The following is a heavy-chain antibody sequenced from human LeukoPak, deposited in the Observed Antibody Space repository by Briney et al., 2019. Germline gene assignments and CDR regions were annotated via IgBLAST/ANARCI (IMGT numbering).Heavy chain of an antibody. Sequence: PSETLSLTCTVSGGSISSGDYYWSWIRQPPGKGLEWIGEINHSGSTNYNPSLKSRVTISVDTSKNQFSLKLSSVTAADTAVYYCARAIYDSSGSMNFDYWGQGTLVTVSS. V-gene: IGHV4-39*07. CDR2: INHSGST. CDR3: ARAIYDSSGSMNFDY. J-gene: IGHJ4*02. D-gene: IGHD3-22*01. CDR1: GGSISSGDYY.